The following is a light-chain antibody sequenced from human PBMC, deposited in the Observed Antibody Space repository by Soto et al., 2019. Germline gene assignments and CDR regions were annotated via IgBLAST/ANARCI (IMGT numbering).Light chain of an antibody. CDR2: EVS. CDR3: SSYAGSSNMV. V-gene: IGLV2-8*01. CDR1: SSDVGAYNY. J-gene: IGLJ3*02. Sequence: QSALTQPPSASGSPGQSVTISCTGTSSDVGAYNYVSWYQQHPGKAPKLMIYEVSKWPSGVPDRFSGSKSGNTASLTVSGLQAEDEADYYCSSYAGSSNMVFGGGTQLTVL.